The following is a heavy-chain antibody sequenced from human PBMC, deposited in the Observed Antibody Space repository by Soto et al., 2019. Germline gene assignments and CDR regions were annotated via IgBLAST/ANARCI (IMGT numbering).Heavy chain of an antibody. J-gene: IGHJ5*02. CDR2: IYSSGNT. CDR1: GDTISGYY. CDR3: ARGQRFSDWFDP. Sequence: QVHLQESGPGLVKPSETLSLTCSVSGDTISGYYWTWIRQPAGKGLEWIGRIYSSGNTKYNPSLQSRVTMSLDTSNNQFSLRLTSVTAADTAVYYCARGQRFSDWFDPWGQGTLVTVSS. V-gene: IGHV4-4*07. D-gene: IGHD3-3*01.